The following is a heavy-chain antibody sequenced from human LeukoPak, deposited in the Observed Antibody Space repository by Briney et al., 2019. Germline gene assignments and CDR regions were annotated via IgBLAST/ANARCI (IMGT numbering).Heavy chain of an antibody. CDR2: INSDGSST. D-gene: IGHD3-22*01. V-gene: IGHV3-74*01. CDR1: GFTFCRYW. CDR3: ARGDSSGVAFDI. J-gene: IGHJ3*02. Sequence: PGGSLRLSCAASGFTFCRYWMHWVRQAPGKGLVWVSRINSDGSSTSYADSVKGRFTISRDNAKNTLYLQMNSLRAEDTAVYYCARGDSSGVAFDIWGQGTMVTVSS.